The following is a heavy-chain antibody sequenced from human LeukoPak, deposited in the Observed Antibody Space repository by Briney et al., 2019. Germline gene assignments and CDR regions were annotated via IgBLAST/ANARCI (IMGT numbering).Heavy chain of an antibody. J-gene: IGHJ2*01. V-gene: IGHV3-23*01. D-gene: IGHD4-17*01. Sequence: GGTLRLSSEASGGTFRDHWMPWVRKATGKGLEWVSTISIDGGRTYYADSVKGRFTVSRDTSKNTLYLQMNSLRSEDTAVYYCATGETVGWYFDLWGRGTLVTVSS. CDR3: ATGETVGWYFDL. CDR2: ISIDGGRT. CDR1: GGTFRDHW.